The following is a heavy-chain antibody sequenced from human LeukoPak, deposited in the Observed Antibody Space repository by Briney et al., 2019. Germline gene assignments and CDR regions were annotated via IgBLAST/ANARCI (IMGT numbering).Heavy chain of an antibody. D-gene: IGHD3-22*01. CDR2: IYHSGST. V-gene: IGHV4-38-2*02. J-gene: IGHJ1*01. CDR3: ARTYYYYDSSGYYGGEYFQH. CDR1: GYSISSGYY. Sequence: PSETLSLTCTVSGYSISSGYYWGWIRQPPGKGLEWIGSIYHSGSTYYNPSLKSRVTISVDTSKNQFSLKLSSVTAADTAVYYCARTYYYYDSSGYYGGEYFQHWGQGTLVTVSS.